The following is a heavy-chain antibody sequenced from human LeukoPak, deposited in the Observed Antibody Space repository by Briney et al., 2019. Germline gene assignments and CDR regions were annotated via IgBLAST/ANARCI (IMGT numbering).Heavy chain of an antibody. V-gene: IGHV3-33*08. CDR3: ARDNGDLPYFDY. CDR1: GFTFSSYD. Sequence: PGGSLRLSCAASGFTFSSYDMHWVRQAPGKGLEWVAVIWYDGSNKYYADSVKGRFTISRDNSKNTLYLQMNSLRAEDTAVYYCARDNGDLPYFDYWGQGTLVTVSS. CDR2: IWYDGSNK. J-gene: IGHJ4*02.